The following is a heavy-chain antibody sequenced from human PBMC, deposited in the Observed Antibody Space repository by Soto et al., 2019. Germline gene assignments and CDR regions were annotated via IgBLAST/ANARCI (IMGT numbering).Heavy chain of an antibody. CDR3: ARLRLSSGWYDGVY. CDR1: GGSISSYY. J-gene: IGHJ4*02. D-gene: IGHD6-19*01. V-gene: IGHV4-59*01. Sequence: SETLSLTXTVSGGSISSYYWSWIRQPPGKGLEWIGYIYYSGSTNYNPSLKSRVTISVDTSKNQFSLKLSSVTAADTAVYYCARLRLSSGWYDGVYWGQGTLVTVSS. CDR2: IYYSGST.